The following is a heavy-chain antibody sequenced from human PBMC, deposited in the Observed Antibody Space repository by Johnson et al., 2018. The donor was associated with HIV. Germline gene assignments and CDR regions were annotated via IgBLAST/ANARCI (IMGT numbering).Heavy chain of an antibody. Sequence: MLLVESGGGLVQPGGSLRLSCAASGFTVSSNYMSWVRQAPGKGLEWVSVIYSGGSTYYADSVKGRFTISRDNSKNTLYLQMNSLRAEDTAVYYCARAHNWHSDAFDIWGQGTMVTVSS. CDR2: IYSGGST. CDR1: GFTVSSNY. V-gene: IGHV3-66*01. D-gene: IGHD1/OR15-1a*01. CDR3: ARAHNWHSDAFDI. J-gene: IGHJ3*02.